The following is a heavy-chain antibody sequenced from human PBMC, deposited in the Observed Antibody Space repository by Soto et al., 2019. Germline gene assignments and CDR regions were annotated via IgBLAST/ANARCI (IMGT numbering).Heavy chain of an antibody. D-gene: IGHD2-21*01. CDR3: ARVVVGSTYNYFDP. CDR2: ISANSGNT. J-gene: IGHJ5*02. Sequence: GASVKVSCKDSGFSFTTYGFTWVRQAPGHGLEWMGWISANSGNTNYARNLRGRVTMTTDTSTSTVYMELRSLTSDDTAVYYCARVVVGSTYNYFDPWGQGTLVTVSS. CDR1: GFSFTTYG. V-gene: IGHV1-18*01.